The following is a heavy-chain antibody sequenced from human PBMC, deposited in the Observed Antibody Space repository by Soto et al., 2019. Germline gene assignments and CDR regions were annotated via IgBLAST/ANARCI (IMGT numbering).Heavy chain of an antibody. V-gene: IGHV5-51*01. Sequence: GWVRQMPGKGLEWMGIIYPGDSDTRYSPSFQGQVTISADKSISTAYLQWSSLKASDTAMYYCARQRQVPRYYYYGMDVWGQGTTVTVS. J-gene: IGHJ6*02. CDR2: IYPGDSDT. CDR3: ARQRQVPRYYYYGMDV.